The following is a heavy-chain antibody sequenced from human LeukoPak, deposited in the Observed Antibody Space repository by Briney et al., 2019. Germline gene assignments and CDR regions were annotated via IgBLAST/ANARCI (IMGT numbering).Heavy chain of an antibody. V-gene: IGHV4-34*01. Sequence: SETLSLTCAVYGRSFSGYYWSWIRQPPGKGLEWIGEMNHSGSTNYNPPLKSRVTISVDTSKNQFSLKLSSVTAADTAVYYCARAGTGDCSSTSCTVDYWGQGTLVTVSS. CDR2: MNHSGST. CDR1: GRSFSGYY. CDR3: ARAGTGDCSSTSCTVDY. D-gene: IGHD2-2*01. J-gene: IGHJ4*02.